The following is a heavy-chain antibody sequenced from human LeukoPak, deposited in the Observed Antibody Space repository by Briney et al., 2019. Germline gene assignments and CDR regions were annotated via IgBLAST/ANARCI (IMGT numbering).Heavy chain of an antibody. V-gene: IGHV3-21*01. D-gene: IGHD3-22*01. J-gene: IGHJ4*02. CDR3: ARDTYESSGSLDY. CDR1: GFIFSSYG. Sequence: GGSLKLSCAASGFIFSSYGMNWVRQAPGKGLEWVSSIISSSTYIYYVDSVKGRFTISRDNAKNSLYLQMNSLRAEDTALYYCARDTYESSGSLDYWGQGTLVTVSS. CDR2: IISSSTYI.